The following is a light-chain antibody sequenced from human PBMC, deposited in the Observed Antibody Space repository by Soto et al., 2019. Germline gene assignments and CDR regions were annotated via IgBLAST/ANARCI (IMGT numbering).Light chain of an antibody. CDR1: NSDVGGYNY. CDR2: GVS. CDR3: CSYVDTDTWV. J-gene: IGLJ3*02. Sequence: QSALTQPRSVSGSPGQSVTISCTGINSDVGGYNYVSWYQQYPGKAPKLMISGVSERPSGVPDRFSGSKSGNTASLTISGLQSEDEADYYCCSYVDTDTWVFGGGTKLTVL. V-gene: IGLV2-11*01.